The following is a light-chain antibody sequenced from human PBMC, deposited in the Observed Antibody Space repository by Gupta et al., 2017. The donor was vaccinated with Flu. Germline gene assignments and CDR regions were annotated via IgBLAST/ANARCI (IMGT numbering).Light chain of an antibody. V-gene: IGKV4-1*01. CDR3: LQYYWTPYT. J-gene: IGKJ2*01. CDR2: WAS. Sequence: NCKSSQTILNHANNKNYVGWYQQKPGQPPKLPIDWASTRESGVPDRCSGSGSGTDFPLTINSLQAEDVAVYYCLQYYWTPYTFGQGTKLEIK. CDR1: QTILNHANNKNY.